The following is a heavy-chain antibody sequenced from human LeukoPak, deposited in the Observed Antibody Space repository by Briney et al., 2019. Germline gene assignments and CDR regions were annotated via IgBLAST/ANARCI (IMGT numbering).Heavy chain of an antibody. D-gene: IGHD3-22*01. CDR2: ISGSGGST. Sequence: GGSLRLSCAASGFTFTSYAMSWVRQSPGKGLEWVSAISGSGGSTYYADSVKGRFTISRDNSKNTLYLQMNSLRAEDTAVYYCAKDQYDSSIFDYWGQGTLVTVSS. V-gene: IGHV3-23*01. J-gene: IGHJ4*02. CDR3: AKDQYDSSIFDY. CDR1: GFTFTSYA.